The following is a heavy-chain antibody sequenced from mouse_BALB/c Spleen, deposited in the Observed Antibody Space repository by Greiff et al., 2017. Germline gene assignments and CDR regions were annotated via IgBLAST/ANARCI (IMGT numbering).Heavy chain of an antibody. CDR2: ISDGGSYT. Sequence: EVNVVESGGGLVKPGGSLKLSCAASGFTFSDYYMYWVRQTPEKRLEWVATISDGGSYTYYPDNVKGRFTISRDNAKNNLYLQMSSLKSEDTAMYYCARGGSSLYYFDYWGQGTTLTVSS. D-gene: IGHD1-1*01. V-gene: IGHV5-4*02. CDR3: ARGGSSLYYFDY. CDR1: GFTFSDYY. J-gene: IGHJ2*01.